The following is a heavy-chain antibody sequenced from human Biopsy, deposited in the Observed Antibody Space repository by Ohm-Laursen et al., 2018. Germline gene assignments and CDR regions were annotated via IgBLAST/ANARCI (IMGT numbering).Heavy chain of an antibody. Sequence: SVTLSLTCTVSAGSINSYYWNWIRQPPGKRLEWIGNIYYSGSTNFNPPLKSRVTISVDTSKNQFSLKLSSVTAADTSVYFCARGSSYGYDFDYWGQGTLVAVSS. CDR3: ARGSSYGYDFDY. J-gene: IGHJ4*02. CDR1: AGSINSYY. CDR2: IYYSGST. V-gene: IGHV4-59*01. D-gene: IGHD5-18*01.